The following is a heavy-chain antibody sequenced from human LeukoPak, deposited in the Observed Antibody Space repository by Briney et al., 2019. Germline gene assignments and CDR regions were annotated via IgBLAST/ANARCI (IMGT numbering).Heavy chain of an antibody. J-gene: IGHJ4*02. CDR3: ARHLKWGLDVVQVDH. CDR2: IT. V-gene: IGHV4-39*01. CDR1: GGSINNDNYY. D-gene: IGHD1-26*01. Sequence: SETLSLTCIVSGGSINNDNYYWAWIRQPPGMGLEWIGGITYYNPSLKSPLTISVDTSKNLFSQKLSSVTAADTAVYYCARHLKWGLDVVQVDHWGQGTPVTVSS.